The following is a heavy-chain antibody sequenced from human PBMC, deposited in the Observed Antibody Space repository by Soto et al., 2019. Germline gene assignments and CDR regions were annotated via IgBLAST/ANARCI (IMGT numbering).Heavy chain of an antibody. D-gene: IGHD1-1*01. Sequence: QVQLVESGGGVVQPGRSLRLSCVASGFSISRSAMHWVRQAPGKGLEWVAVIAYDGSNKWYADSAKGRFTISRDNSKNPLYLDMSSLRAEDTAVYFCARDLQAGDDNVNWFAPWGQGTLVTVSS. CDR1: GFSISRSA. CDR2: IAYDGSNK. CDR3: ARDLQAGDDNVNWFAP. V-gene: IGHV3-30-3*01. J-gene: IGHJ5*02.